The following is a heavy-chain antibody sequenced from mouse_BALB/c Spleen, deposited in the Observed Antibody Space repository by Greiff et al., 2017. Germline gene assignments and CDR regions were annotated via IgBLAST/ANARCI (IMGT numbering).Heavy chain of an antibody. J-gene: IGHJ3*01. D-gene: IGHD1-1*01. CDR2: INPSNGRT. CDR3: ARRSDYGSSYAFAY. V-gene: IGHV1S81*02. CDR1: GYTFTSYW. Sequence: VQLQQSGAELVKPGASVKLSCKASGYTFTSYWMHWVKQRPGQGLEWIGEINPSNGRTNYNEKFKSKATLTVDKSSSTAYMQLSSLTSEDSAVYYCARRSDYGSSYAFAYWGQGTLVTVSA.